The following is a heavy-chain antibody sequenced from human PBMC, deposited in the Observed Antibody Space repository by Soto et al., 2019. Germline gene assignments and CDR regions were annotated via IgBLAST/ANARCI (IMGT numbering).Heavy chain of an antibody. Sequence: ASVKVSCKASGYTFTSYYMHWVRQAPGQGLEWMGIINPSGGSTSYAQKFQGRVTMTRDTSTSTVYMELSSLRSEDTAVYYCAREANIAAAGRPIDYWGQGTLVTVSS. CDR3: AREANIAAAGRPIDY. CDR1: GYTFTSYY. V-gene: IGHV1-46*01. D-gene: IGHD6-13*01. J-gene: IGHJ4*02. CDR2: INPSGGST.